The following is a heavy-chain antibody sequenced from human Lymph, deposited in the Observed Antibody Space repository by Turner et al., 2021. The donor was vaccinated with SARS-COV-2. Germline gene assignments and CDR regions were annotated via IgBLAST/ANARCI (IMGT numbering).Heavy chain of an antibody. Sequence: EVQLLESGGGLVQPGGSLRLSCAASRFTFSSYAMSWVRQAPGKGLEWVSAISGSGGSTYYADSVKGRFTISRDNSKNTLYLQMNSLRAEDTAVYYCATPRNSNYYGSGSYFDFDYWGQGTLVTVSS. V-gene: IGHV3-23*01. CDR1: RFTFSSYA. J-gene: IGHJ4*02. CDR3: ATPRNSNYYGSGSYFDFDY. CDR2: ISGSGGST. D-gene: IGHD3-10*01.